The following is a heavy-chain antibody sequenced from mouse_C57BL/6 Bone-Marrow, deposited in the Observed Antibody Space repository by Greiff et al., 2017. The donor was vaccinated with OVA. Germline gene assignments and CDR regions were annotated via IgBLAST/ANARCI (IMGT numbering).Heavy chain of an antibody. CDR2: IDPSDSYT. J-gene: IGHJ2*01. CDR3: ARGGYYSNYDYFDY. D-gene: IGHD2-5*01. Sequence: VQLQQPGAELVRPGTSVKLSCKASGYTFTSYWMHWVKQRPGQGLEWIGVIDPSDSYTNYNQKFKGKATLTVDTSSSTAYMQLSSLTSEDSAVYYCARGGYYSNYDYFDYWGKGTTLTVSS. CDR1: GYTFTSYW. V-gene: IGHV1-59*01.